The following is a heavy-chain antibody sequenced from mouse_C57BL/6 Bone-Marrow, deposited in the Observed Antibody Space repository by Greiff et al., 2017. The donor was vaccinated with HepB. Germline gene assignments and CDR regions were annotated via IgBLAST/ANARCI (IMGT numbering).Heavy chain of an antibody. V-gene: IGHV1-76*01. J-gene: IGHJ1*03. CDR1: GYTFTDYY. Sequence: VQLQQSGAELVRPGASVKLSCKASGYTFTDYYINWVKQRPGQGLEWIARIYPGSGNTYYNEKFKGKATLTAEKSSSTAYMQLSSLTSEDSAVYFCAKVITTVVGYFDVWGTGTTVTVSS. D-gene: IGHD1-1*01. CDR3: AKVITTVVGYFDV. CDR2: IYPGSGNT.